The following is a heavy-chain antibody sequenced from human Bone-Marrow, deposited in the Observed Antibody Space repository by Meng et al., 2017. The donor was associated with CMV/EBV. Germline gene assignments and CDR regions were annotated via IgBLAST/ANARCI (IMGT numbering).Heavy chain of an antibody. Sequence: ASVKVSCKASGYTFTSYDINWVRQATGQGLEWMGWMTPRNDNTDYAQKFQGRVTMTRDTSINTAYMELSSLRSEDTAVYYCARALGHDYIYGMDVWGQGPTVPVSS. CDR2: MTPRNDNT. CDR1: GYTFTSYD. CDR3: ARALGHDYIYGMDV. J-gene: IGHJ6*02. V-gene: IGHV1-8*01. D-gene: IGHD4-11*01.